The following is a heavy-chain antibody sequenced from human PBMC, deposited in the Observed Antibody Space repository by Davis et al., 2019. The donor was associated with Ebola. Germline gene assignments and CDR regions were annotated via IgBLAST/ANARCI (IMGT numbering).Heavy chain of an antibody. V-gene: IGHV4-59*11. D-gene: IGHD1-1*01. J-gene: IGHJ4*02. CDR3: ARDRKRNDYDSYFDS. Sequence: SETLSLTCTVSGGSISSHYWSWIRQTPGKGLEWIGSISYSGNTNYNPSLKSRVIISIDTSKNQFSLRLTSLSAADTALYYCARDRKRNDYDSYFDSWGQGTLVVVSS. CDR2: ISYSGNT. CDR1: GGSISSHY.